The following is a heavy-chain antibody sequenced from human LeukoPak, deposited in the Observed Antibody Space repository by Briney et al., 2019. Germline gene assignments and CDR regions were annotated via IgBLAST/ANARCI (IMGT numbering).Heavy chain of an antibody. J-gene: IGHJ6*02. CDR1: GFTFSSYG. CDR2: ISYDGSNK. Sequence: GRSLRLSCAASGFTFSSYGMHWVRQAPGKGLEWVAVISYDGSNKYYAHSVKGRFTISRDNSKNTLYLQMNSLRAEDTAVYYCAKDLGQLGYYYYYYGMDVWGQGTTVTVS. D-gene: IGHD6-13*01. CDR3: AKDLGQLGYYYYYYGMDV. V-gene: IGHV3-30*18.